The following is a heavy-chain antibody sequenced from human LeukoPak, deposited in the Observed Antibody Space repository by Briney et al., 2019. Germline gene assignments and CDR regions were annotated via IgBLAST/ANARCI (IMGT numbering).Heavy chain of an antibody. Sequence: SETLSLTCTVSGGSISSYYWSWIRQPPGKGLEWIGYIYYSGSTNYNPSLKSRVTISVDTSKNQFSLKLSSVTAADTAVYYCARLGSSGFLFWFDPRGQGTLVTVSS. V-gene: IGHV4-59*08. CDR3: ARLGSSGFLFWFDP. CDR2: IYYSGST. D-gene: IGHD6-19*01. CDR1: GGSISSYY. J-gene: IGHJ5*02.